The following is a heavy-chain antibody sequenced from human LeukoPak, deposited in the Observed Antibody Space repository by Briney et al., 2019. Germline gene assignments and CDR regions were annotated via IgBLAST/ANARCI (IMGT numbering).Heavy chain of an antibody. Sequence: GESLKISFKVSGSGFTNYWIGWVRQMPGKGLECMGIIYPGDSDTRYSPSFQGQVTISADKSISTAYLQWSSLKASDTAMYYCARGVGTFDYWGQGTLVTVSS. CDR3: ARGVGTFDY. J-gene: IGHJ4*02. D-gene: IGHD3-3*01. V-gene: IGHV5-51*01. CDR1: GSGFTNYW. CDR2: IYPGDSDT.